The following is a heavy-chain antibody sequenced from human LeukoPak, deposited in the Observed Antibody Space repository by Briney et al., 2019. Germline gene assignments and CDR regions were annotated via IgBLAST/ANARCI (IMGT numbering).Heavy chain of an antibody. CDR1: GGSISSYY. V-gene: IGHV4-59*08. Sequence: SETLSLTCTVSGGSISSYYWSWIRQPPGKGLEWIGYIYYSGSTNYNPSLKSRVTILVDTSKNQFSLKLSSVTAADTAVYYCARVRSIADIVGPTGYYFDYWGQGTLVTVSS. D-gene: IGHD2-21*01. CDR3: ARVRSIADIVGPTGYYFDY. J-gene: IGHJ4*02. CDR2: IYYSGST.